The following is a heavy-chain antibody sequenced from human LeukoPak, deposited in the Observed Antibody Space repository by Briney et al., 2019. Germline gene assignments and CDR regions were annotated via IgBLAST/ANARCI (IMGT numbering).Heavy chain of an antibody. CDR3: ATGPPVYWYFDL. CDR2: FDPEDGET. V-gene: IGHV1-24*01. J-gene: IGHJ2*01. Sequence: ASVKVSCKVSGYTLTELSMHWVRQAPGKGLEWMGGFDPEDGETIYAQKFQGRVTMTEDTSTDTAYMELSSLRSEDTAVYCCATGPPVYWYFDLWGRGTLVTVSS. CDR1: GYTLTELS.